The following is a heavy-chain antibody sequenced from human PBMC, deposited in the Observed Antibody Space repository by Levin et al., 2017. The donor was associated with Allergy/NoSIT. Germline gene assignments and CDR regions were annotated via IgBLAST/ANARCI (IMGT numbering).Heavy chain of an antibody. Sequence: PGGSLRLSCAVSGFTFSDYWMHWVRQAPGKGLVWVSRINGDGSSKSYADSVKGQFTISRDNAKNTLYLQMNSLRAEDTAVYYCARGQYCDSTNCYTEEGLDYLYYYGMDVWGQGTTVTVSS. V-gene: IGHV3-74*01. D-gene: IGHD2-2*02. J-gene: IGHJ6*02. CDR3: ARGQYCDSTNCYTEEGLDYLYYYGMDV. CDR1: GFTFSDYW. CDR2: INGDGSSK.